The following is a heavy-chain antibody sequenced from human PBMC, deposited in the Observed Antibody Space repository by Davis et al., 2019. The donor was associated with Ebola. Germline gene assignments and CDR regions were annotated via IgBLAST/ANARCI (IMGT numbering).Heavy chain of an antibody. CDR3: ARHISGGVVTAFDY. D-gene: IGHD2-21*02. CDR2: IYPGDSDA. J-gene: IGHJ4*02. Sequence: GESLKISCQASGYNFATNWIGWVRQMPGKGLEWMGIIYPGDSDARYRPSFQGQVTISVDKSISTVYLQWSSLKASDTAMYYCARHISGGVVTAFDYWGQGTLVTVSS. V-gene: IGHV5-51*01. CDR1: GYNFATNW.